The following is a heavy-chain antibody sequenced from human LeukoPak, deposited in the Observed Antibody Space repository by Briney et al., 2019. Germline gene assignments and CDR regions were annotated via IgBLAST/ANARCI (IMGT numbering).Heavy chain of an antibody. CDR1: GYTFTSYG. CDR3: AREWYYYDGSGYPPPGYYYYYYGMDV. J-gene: IGHJ6*02. D-gene: IGHD3-22*01. Sequence: ASVKVSCKASGYTFTSYGISWVRQAPGQGLEWMGWISAYNGNTNYAQKLQGRVTMTTDTSTSTAYMELRSLRSDDTAVYYCAREWYYYDGSGYPPPGYYYYYYGMDVWGQGTTVTVSS. CDR2: ISAYNGNT. V-gene: IGHV1-18*01.